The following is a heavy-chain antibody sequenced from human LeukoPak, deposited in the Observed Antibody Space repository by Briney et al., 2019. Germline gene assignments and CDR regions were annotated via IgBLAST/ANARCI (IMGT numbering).Heavy chain of an antibody. CDR1: GYTFTSYY. Sequence: ASVKVSCKASGYTFTSYYMHWVRQAPGQGLEWMGIINPSGGSTSYAQKFQGRVTMTRDTSTSTVYMGLSSLRSEDTAVYYCARDISDDYYDSSGYCFDPWGQGTLVTVSS. CDR3: ARDISDDYYDSSGYCFDP. J-gene: IGHJ5*02. D-gene: IGHD3-22*01. V-gene: IGHV1-46*01. CDR2: INPSGGST.